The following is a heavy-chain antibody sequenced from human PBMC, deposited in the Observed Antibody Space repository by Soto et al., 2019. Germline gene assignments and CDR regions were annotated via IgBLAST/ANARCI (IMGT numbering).Heavy chain of an antibody. Sequence: QVLMHESGPGLVKPSETLSLTCTVSGASVSSGNQYWSWIRQPPGKRLEWIGFIYNMVITNYSPSLKSRGAISADTSRNQFSLQVSSVTAADTAVYYCARGCDANSWGQGALVTVSS. V-gene: IGHV4-61*01. J-gene: IGHJ4*02. CDR1: GASVSSGNQY. CDR2: IYNMVIT. D-gene: IGHD6-19*01. CDR3: ARGCDANS.